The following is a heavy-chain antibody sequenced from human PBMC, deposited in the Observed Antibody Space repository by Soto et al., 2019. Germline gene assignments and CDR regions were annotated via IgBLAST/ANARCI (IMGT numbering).Heavy chain of an antibody. D-gene: IGHD3-3*01. CDR3: AKDSITIFGVVSQNWFDP. Sequence: GGSLRLSCAASGFTFSSYAMSWVRQAPGKGLEWVSAISGSGGSTYYADSVKGRFTISRDNSKNTLYLQMNSLRAEDTAVYYCAKDSITIFGVVSQNWFDPWGQGTLVTVSS. V-gene: IGHV3-23*01. J-gene: IGHJ5*02. CDR2: ISGSGGST. CDR1: GFTFSSYA.